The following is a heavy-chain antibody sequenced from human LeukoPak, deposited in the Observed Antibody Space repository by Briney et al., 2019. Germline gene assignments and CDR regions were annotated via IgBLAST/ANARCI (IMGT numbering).Heavy chain of an antibody. J-gene: IGHJ4*02. Sequence: SETLSLTCAVYGGSFSGYYWSWIRQPPGKGLEWIGEINHSGSTNYNPSLKSRVTTSVDTSKNQFSLKLSSVTAADTAVYYCARGSTGEGGYYFDYWGQGPLVTVSS. CDR2: INHSGST. V-gene: IGHV4-34*01. CDR1: GGSFSGYY. D-gene: IGHD7-27*01. CDR3: ARGSTGEGGYYFDY.